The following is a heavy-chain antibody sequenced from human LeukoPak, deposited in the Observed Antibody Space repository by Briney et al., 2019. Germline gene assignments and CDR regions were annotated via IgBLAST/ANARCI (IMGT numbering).Heavy chain of an antibody. CDR3: AGGSGWYFDY. CDR1: GGSISSSSYY. CDR2: IYYSGST. J-gene: IGHJ4*02. Sequence: SETLSLTCTVSGGSISSSSYYWGWIRQPPGKGLEWIGSIYYSGSTYYNPSLKSRVTVSVDTSKNQFSLKLSSVTAADTAVYYCAGGSGWYFDYWGQGALVTVSS. D-gene: IGHD6-19*01. V-gene: IGHV4-39*01.